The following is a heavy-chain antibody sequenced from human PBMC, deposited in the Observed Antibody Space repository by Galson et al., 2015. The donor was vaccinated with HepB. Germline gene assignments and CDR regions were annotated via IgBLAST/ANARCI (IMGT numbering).Heavy chain of an antibody. D-gene: IGHD3-3*01. CDR1: GFTFDDYA. V-gene: IGHV3-9*01. Sequence: SLRLSCAASGFTFDDYAMHWVRQAPGKGLEWVSGISWNSGSIGYADSVKGRFTISRDNAKNSLYLQMNSLRAEDTALYYCAKAGARGAVIMRYYYYYMDVWGKGTTVTVSS. CDR2: ISWNSGSI. CDR3: AKAGARGAVIMRYYYYYMDV. J-gene: IGHJ6*03.